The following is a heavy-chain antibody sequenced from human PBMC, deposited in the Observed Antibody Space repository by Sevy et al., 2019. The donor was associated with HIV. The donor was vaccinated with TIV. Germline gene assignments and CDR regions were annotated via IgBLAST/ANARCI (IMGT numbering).Heavy chain of an antibody. Sequence: GGSLRLSCAASGFTFSSYAMHWVRLAPGKGLEWVAVISYDGSNKDYADSVKGRFTISRDNSKNMLYLQTNSLRAEDTAVYYCATGGWGTMVRGVIPRWGQGTLVTVSS. CDR3: ATGGWGTMVRGVIPR. CDR1: GFTFSSYA. V-gene: IGHV3-30-3*01. J-gene: IGHJ4*02. D-gene: IGHD3-10*01. CDR2: ISYDGSNK.